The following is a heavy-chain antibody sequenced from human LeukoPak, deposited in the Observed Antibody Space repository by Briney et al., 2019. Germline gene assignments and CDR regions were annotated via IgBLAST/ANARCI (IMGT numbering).Heavy chain of an antibody. J-gene: IGHJ4*02. CDR1: GASISGSSHYF. V-gene: IGHV4-39*07. CDR2: IFYSGST. Sequence: PSETLSLTCTVSGASISGSSHYFWGWIRQTPGKGLEWIGNIFYSGSTYYSPSLRSRVTISLDTSRNQFSLKLNFVTAADTAVYYCARVRDDYSANQYFDYWGQGTLVTVSS. D-gene: IGHD4-11*01. CDR3: ARVRDDYSANQYFDY.